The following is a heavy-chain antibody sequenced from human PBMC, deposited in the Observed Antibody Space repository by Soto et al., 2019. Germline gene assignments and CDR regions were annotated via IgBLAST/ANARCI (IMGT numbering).Heavy chain of an antibody. CDR2: SSGSGGST. CDR3: KAPVSRFLAWLVNYY. Sequence: PGGFLRIFCAASGINLSCYAMSWVRQAPGKGLDGVSASSGSGGSTYYADSVKGRFTISRDNSKTTLYLQMNSLRAEDTVVYYCKAPVSRFLAWLVNYYCRQGT. J-gene: IGHJ4*02. V-gene: IGHV3-23*01. D-gene: IGHD3-3*01. CDR1: GINLSCYA.